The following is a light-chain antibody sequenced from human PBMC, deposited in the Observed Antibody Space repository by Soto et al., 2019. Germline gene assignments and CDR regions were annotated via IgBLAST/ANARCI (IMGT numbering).Light chain of an antibody. CDR1: SSDVGGYNY. CDR2: EVS. Sequence: QSALTQPPSASGSPGQSVTISCTGTSSDVGGYNYVSWYQQHPGKAPKLMIYEVSKRPSGVPDRFSGSKSGNTASLTVSGSQSKEEEADYYCGSWDSSLSAYVFGTGTKVTVL. J-gene: IGLJ1*01. V-gene: IGLV2-8*01. CDR3: GSWDSSLSAYV.